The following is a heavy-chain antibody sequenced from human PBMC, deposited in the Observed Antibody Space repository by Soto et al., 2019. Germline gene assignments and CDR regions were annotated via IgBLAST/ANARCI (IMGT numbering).Heavy chain of an antibody. CDR2: ISGSGAST. CDR3: ASGRGGDYVTLNY. V-gene: IGHV3-23*01. J-gene: IGHJ4*02. CDR1: GFAFSSFA. Sequence: GGSLRLSCAASGFAFSSFAMSWVRQAPGKGLEWVSAISGSGASTYYADSVKGRFTISRDNSKNTLYLQMNSLRAEDTALYYCASGRGGDYVTLNYWGQGTLVTVSS. D-gene: IGHD4-17*01.